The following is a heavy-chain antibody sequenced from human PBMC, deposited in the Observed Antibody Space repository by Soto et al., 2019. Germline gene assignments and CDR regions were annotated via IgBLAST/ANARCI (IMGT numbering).Heavy chain of an antibody. CDR3: ARGYNSFDY. J-gene: IGHJ4*02. CDR2: ISSSSDYI. D-gene: IGHD1-1*01. V-gene: IGHV3-21*01. Sequence: EVQLVESGGGLVKPGGSLRLSCTASGFTFRTYSMTWVRQAPGKGLEWVSSISSSSDYIYHADSVKGRFTISRDNAQNSLYLQMNSLRAEDTAVYYCARGYNSFDYWGQGTPVTVSS. CDR1: GFTFRTYS.